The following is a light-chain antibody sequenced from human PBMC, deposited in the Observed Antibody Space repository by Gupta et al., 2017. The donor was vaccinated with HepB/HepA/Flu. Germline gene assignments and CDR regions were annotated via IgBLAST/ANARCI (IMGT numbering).Light chain of an antibody. CDR2: WAS. CDR3: QQDDTTPCN. CDR1: QSILYNSNNKNY. Sequence: DIVMTQSPDSLAVSLGERATINCKSSQSILYNSNNKNYLAWYQQRPGQPPKLLIYWASTRESGVPDRFSGSGSGTDFTLTISSLQAEDVAVYYCQQDDTTPCNFGQGTKLEIK. V-gene: IGKV4-1*01. J-gene: IGKJ2*02.